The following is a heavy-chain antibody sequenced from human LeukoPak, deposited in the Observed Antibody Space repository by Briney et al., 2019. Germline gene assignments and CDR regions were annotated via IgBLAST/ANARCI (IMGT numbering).Heavy chain of an antibody. CDR3: ARDPKVIAQHVDIVATIGGYFDY. Sequence: ASVKVSCKASGYTFTSYDINWVRQATGQGLEWMGWINPNSGGTNYAQKFQGRVTMTRDTSISTAYMELSRLRSDDTAVYYCARDPKVIAQHVDIVATIGGYFDYWGQGTLVTVSS. J-gene: IGHJ4*02. CDR1: GYTFTSYD. V-gene: IGHV1-2*02. CDR2: INPNSGGT. D-gene: IGHD5-12*01.